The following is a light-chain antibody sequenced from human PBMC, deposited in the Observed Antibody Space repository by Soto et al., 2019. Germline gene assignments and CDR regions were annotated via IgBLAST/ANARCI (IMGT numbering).Light chain of an antibody. Sequence: QSALTQPASVSGSPGQSITISCTGTGSDVGGYNYVSWYQQHPGKAPKLMIYEVSNRPSGVSNRFSGPKSGNTASLTISGLQAEDEADYYCSSYTSSSTHVVFGGGTKVTVL. CDR2: EVS. J-gene: IGLJ2*01. CDR3: SSYTSSSTHVV. V-gene: IGLV2-14*01. CDR1: GSDVGGYNY.